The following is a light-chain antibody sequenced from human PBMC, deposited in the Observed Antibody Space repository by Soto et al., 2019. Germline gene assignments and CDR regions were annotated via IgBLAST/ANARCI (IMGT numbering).Light chain of an antibody. Sequence: QSALTQPASVSGSPGQSITISCTGTSGDVGVYNYVSWYQQHPGKAPKVMIYDVSSRPSGISNRFSGSKSGNTASLTISGLQAEDEADYYCYSNTDTGGGVFGTGTKVTVL. CDR3: YSNTDTGGGV. J-gene: IGLJ1*01. CDR1: SGDVGVYNY. CDR2: DVS. V-gene: IGLV2-14*01.